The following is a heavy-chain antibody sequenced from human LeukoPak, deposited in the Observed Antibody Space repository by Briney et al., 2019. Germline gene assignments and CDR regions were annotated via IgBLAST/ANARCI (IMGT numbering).Heavy chain of an antibody. D-gene: IGHD2-2*02. J-gene: IGHJ4*02. CDR3: ARGLQLIVVVPAAIQGY. Sequence: PGRSLRLSCAASGFTFSSYAMHWVRQAPGKGLEWVAVISYDGSNKYYADSVKGRFTISRDSSKNTLYLQMNGLRAEDTAVYYCARGLQLIVVVPAAIQGYWGQGTLVTVSS. CDR2: ISYDGSNK. CDR1: GFTFSSYA. V-gene: IGHV3-30-3*01.